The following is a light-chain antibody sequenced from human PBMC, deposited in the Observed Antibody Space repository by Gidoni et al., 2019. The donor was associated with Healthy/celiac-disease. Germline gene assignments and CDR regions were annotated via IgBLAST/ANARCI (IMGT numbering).Light chain of an antibody. CDR2: AAS. J-gene: IGKJ3*01. CDR1: QSISSY. CDR3: QQCYSTPFT. V-gene: IGKV1-39*01. Sequence: DSQMTQTPSSLSASVGDSVTITCRASQSISSYLNWYQQKPGKAPKLLIYAASSLQSGVPSRFSGSGSGTDFTLTISSLQPEDFATYYCQQCYSTPFTFGPGTKVDIK.